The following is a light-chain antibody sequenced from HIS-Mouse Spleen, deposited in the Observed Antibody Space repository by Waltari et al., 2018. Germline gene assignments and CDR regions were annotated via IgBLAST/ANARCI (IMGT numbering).Light chain of an antibody. CDR1: TTALGGYNF. V-gene: IGLV2-14*03. Sequence: QSALTPPASVSGSPGQSLTISCPGTTTALGGYNFVSWYQQHPGKAPKLMIYDVSNRPSGVSNRFSGSKSGNTASLTISGLQAEDEADYYCSSYTSSSTRVFGGGTKLTVL. CDR2: DVS. CDR3: SSYTSSSTRV. J-gene: IGLJ3*02.